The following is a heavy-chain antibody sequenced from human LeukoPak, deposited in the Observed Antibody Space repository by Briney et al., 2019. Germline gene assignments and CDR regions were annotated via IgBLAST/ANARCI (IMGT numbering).Heavy chain of an antibody. CDR1: GYTFTSYY. Sequence: GASLKFSCKAFGYTFTSYYMHWGRQPPGQGLEWMGIINPSGGSTSYAQKFQGRVTMTRDTSTSTVYMELSSLRSEDTAVYYCARDRTGTIDYWGQGTLVTVSS. CDR3: ARDRTGTIDY. J-gene: IGHJ4*02. D-gene: IGHD1-1*01. CDR2: INPSGGST. V-gene: IGHV1-46*01.